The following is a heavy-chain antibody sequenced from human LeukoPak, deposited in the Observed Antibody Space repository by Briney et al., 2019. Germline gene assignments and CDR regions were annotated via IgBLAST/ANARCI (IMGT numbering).Heavy chain of an antibody. CDR2: LYYNGNS. D-gene: IGHD6-19*01. Sequence: GALRLSCAASGFTFSSYSMNWVRQAPGKGLEWIGTLYYNGNSYYTPSLERRVTITADTSKNQFSLKLNSVTAADTAIYHCARVYSSGWYQWFDPWGQGILVTVS. CDR3: ARVYSSGWYQWFDP. CDR1: GFTFSSYS. J-gene: IGHJ5*02. V-gene: IGHV4-39*07.